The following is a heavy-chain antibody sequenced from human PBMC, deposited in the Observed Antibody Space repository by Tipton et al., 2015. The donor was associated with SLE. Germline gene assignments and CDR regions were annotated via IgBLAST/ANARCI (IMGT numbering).Heavy chain of an antibody. D-gene: IGHD2-2*01. Sequence: TLSLTCTVSGGSMSSHYWSWIRQPPGKGLEWIGYIHYSGNTDYNPSLTSRVTISADTSKSQFSLTLNFVTAADTAVYYCVRSYQGMDWGQGTLVTVSS. J-gene: IGHJ4*02. V-gene: IGHV4-59*11. CDR3: VRSYQGMD. CDR1: GGSMSSHY. CDR2: IHYSGNT.